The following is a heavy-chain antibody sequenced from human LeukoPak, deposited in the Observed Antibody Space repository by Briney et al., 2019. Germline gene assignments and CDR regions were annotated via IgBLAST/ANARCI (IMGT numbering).Heavy chain of an antibody. Sequence: GGSLRLSCTPSGFTFSNYEFNWVRQAPGKGLEWVSYISSSDTTIYYADSVKGRFTISRDNAKNSLYLQMNSLTADDTAVYYCSSGLLAYWGQGTLVAVSS. V-gene: IGHV3-48*03. CDR3: SSGLLAY. CDR2: ISSSDTTI. J-gene: IGHJ4*02. CDR1: GFTFSNYE.